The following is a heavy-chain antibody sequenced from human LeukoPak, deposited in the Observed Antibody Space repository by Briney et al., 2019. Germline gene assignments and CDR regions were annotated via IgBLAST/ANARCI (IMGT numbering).Heavy chain of an antibody. CDR1: GYTLTELS. CDR2: FDPEDGAT. D-gene: IGHD5-12*01. V-gene: IGHV1-24*01. Sequence: ASVKVSCQVSGYTLTELSMHWVRQAPAKGLEWMGGFDPEDGATIYAQKFQGRVTMTEDTSTDTDYMELSSMRSEDTAVYYCSTVVLYSGYYFDYWGQGTLVTVSS. J-gene: IGHJ4*02. CDR3: STVVLYSGYYFDY.